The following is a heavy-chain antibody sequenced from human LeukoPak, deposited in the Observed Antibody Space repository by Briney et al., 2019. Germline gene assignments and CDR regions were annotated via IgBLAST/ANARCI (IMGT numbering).Heavy chain of an antibody. CDR2: IYSGGRI. D-gene: IGHD2-2*01. V-gene: IGHV3-66*02. CDR3: ARGPYDIVEVPAAIAFDY. Sequence: PGGSLRLSCAASGFTVSSNYMSWVRQAPGKGLEWVSVIYSGGRIYYADSVKGRFTISRDNSKNTLYLQMNSLRAEDTAVYYGARGPYDIVEVPAAIAFDYWGQGTLVTVSS. J-gene: IGHJ4*02. CDR1: GFTVSSNY.